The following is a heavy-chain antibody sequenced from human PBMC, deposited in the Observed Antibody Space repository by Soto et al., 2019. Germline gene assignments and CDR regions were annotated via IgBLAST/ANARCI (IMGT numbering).Heavy chain of an antibody. CDR3: ARDTYYYGSGSYWL. D-gene: IGHD3-10*01. V-gene: IGHV1-18*01. CDR2: ISAYNGNT. CDR1: GYTFTSYG. Sequence: QVQLVQSGAEVKKPGASVKVSCKASGYTFTSYGISWVRQAPGQGLEWMGWISAYNGNTNYAQKLQGRVTMTTDTATRTAYMELRSLRSDDTAVYYCARDTYYYGSGSYWLWGQGTLVTVSS. J-gene: IGHJ4*02.